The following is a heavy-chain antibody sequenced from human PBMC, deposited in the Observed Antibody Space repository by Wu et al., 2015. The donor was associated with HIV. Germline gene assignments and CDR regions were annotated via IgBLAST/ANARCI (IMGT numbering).Heavy chain of an antibody. CDR3: ASPMNLLWFGELLSDYYYYGMDV. V-gene: IGHV1-69*05. CDR2: IIPIFGTA. Sequence: QVQLVQSGAEVKKPGSSVKVSCKASGGTFSSYAISWVRQAPGQGLEWMGGIIPIFGTANYAQKFQGRVTITTDESTSTAYMELSSLRSEDTAVYYCASPMNLLWFGELLSDYYYYGMDVWGQGTTVTVSS. D-gene: IGHD3-10*01. J-gene: IGHJ6*02. CDR1: GGTFSSYA.